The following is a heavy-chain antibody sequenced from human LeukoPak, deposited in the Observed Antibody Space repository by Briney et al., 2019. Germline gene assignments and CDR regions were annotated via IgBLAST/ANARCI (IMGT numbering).Heavy chain of an antibody. CDR2: ISRSGSPI. J-gene: IGHJ4*02. CDR1: GFTLSNYE. D-gene: IGHD6-6*01. CDR3: ARDLVY. V-gene: IGHV3-48*03. Sequence: GGSLRLSCAASGFTLSNYEMNWFRKAPGKGLEWLSYISRSGSPIYYADSVKGRFTISRDNAKNSLYLQMNSLRAEDTAVYYCARDLVYWGQGTLVTVSS.